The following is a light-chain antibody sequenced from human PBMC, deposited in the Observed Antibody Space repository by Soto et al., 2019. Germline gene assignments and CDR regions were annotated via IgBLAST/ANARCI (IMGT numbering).Light chain of an antibody. Sequence: DIQLTRSPSFLSPSIGDSVTITCRASQVISTSLAWYQVKPGKAPKLLIYAASTLESGVPSRFSATVSGTEFSLTITSLQPEDFATYYCQQLFDSPITFGQGTRLEN. CDR1: QVISTS. CDR3: QQLFDSPIT. V-gene: IGKV1-9*01. CDR2: AAS. J-gene: IGKJ5*01.